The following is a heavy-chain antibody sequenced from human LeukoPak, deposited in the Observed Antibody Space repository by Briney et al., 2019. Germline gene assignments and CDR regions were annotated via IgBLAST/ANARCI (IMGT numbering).Heavy chain of an antibody. CDR3: ARGRCSTRGYSYGPSVYFDY. Sequence: SETLSLTCTVSGGSISSGTYYWAWIRQPPGKGLEWIGEINHSGSTNYNPSLKSRVTISVDTSKNQFSLKLSSVTATDTAVYYCARGRCSTRGYSYGPSVYFDYWGQGTLVTVSS. J-gene: IGHJ4*02. CDR1: GGSISSGTYY. D-gene: IGHD5-18*01. CDR2: INHSGST. V-gene: IGHV4-39*07.